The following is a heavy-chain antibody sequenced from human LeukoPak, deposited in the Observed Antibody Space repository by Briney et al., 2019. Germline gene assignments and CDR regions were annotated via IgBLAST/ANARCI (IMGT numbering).Heavy chain of an antibody. CDR3: ARDLGVVIQTNFDY. Sequence: ASVKVSCKASGYTLTSYGISWVRQAPGQGRKWMGWISAYNGNTNYAQKLQGRVTMTTDTSTSTAYMELRSLRSDDTAVYYCARDLGVVIQTNFDYWGQGTLVTVSS. CDR2: ISAYNGNT. J-gene: IGHJ4*02. D-gene: IGHD3-3*01. CDR1: GYTLTSYG. V-gene: IGHV1-18*01.